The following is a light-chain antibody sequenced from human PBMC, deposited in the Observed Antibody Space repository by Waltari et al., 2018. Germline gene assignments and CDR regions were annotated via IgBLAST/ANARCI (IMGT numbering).Light chain of an antibody. CDR1: QSVSSSY. J-gene: IGKJ4*01. Sequence: EIVLTQSPGTLSLSPGERATLSCRASQSVSSSYLAWYQQKPGQAPRLLIYGASSRATGIPDRFSGSGSGTDFTLTISRLEPEDFAVYYCQQYGSSPPHTFGGGTKVEIK. CDR3: QQYGSSPPHT. V-gene: IGKV3-20*01. CDR2: GAS.